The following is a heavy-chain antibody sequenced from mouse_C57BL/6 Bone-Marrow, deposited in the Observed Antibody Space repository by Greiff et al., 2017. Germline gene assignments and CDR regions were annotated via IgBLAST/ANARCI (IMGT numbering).Heavy chain of an antibody. V-gene: IGHV5-6*01. D-gene: IGHD2-4*01. CDR1: GFTFSSYG. CDR2: ISSGGSYT. Sequence: EVQLVESGGDLVKPGGSLKLSCAASGFTFSSYGMSWVRQTPDKRLEWVATISSGGSYTYYPDSVKGRFTISRDNAKNTLYLQLSSLKSEDTAMYYYVKHHFYYDYGVWFAYWGQGTLVTVSA. CDR3: VKHHFYYDYGVWFAY. J-gene: IGHJ3*01.